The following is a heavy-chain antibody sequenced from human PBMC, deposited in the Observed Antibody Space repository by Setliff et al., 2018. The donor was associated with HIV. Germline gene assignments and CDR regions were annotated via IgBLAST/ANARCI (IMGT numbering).Heavy chain of an antibody. J-gene: IGHJ4*02. D-gene: IGHD3-10*01. CDR1: GFTFSRFA. CDR3: AKDKGQKYADY. V-gene: IGHV3-23*01. CDR2: MSGSGVGT. Sequence: GGSLRLSCAASGFTFSRFAMNWVRQAPGKGLEWVSAMSGSGVGTYYSDSVRGRFTISRDDSKNTLYLQMNSLRAEDTAVYYCAKDKGQKYADYWGQGTMVTVSS.